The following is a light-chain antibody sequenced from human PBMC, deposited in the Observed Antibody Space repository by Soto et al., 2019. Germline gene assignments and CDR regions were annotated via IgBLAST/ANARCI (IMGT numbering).Light chain of an antibody. Sequence: EIVLPQSPGTLSLSPGERATLSCRASQSVSSSYLAWYQQKPGQAPRLLIYYMSKRATGIPARFSGSGSGTDFTLTISSLAPDDFAIYYCHQRQSWPRTFGQGTKVDIK. CDR3: HQRQSWPRT. J-gene: IGKJ1*01. CDR2: YMS. CDR1: QSVSSSY. V-gene: IGKV3D-20*02.